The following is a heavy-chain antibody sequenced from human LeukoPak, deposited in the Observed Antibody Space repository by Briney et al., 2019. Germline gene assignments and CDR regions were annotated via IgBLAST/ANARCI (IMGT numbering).Heavy chain of an antibody. CDR2: ISSSSSYI. D-gene: IGHD3-9*01. CDR3: ARTKYDILTGNNYYGMDV. V-gene: IGHV3-21*01. Sequence: GGSLRLSCAASGFTFSSYSMNWVRQAPGKGLKWVSSISSSSSYIYYADSVKGRFTISRDNAKNSLYLQMNSLRAEDTAVYYCARTKYDILTGNNYYGMDVWGKGTTVTVSS. CDR1: GFTFSSYS. J-gene: IGHJ6*04.